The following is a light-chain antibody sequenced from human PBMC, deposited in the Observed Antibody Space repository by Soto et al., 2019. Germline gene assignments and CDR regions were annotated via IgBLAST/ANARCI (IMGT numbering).Light chain of an antibody. CDR2: GAS. CDR3: QQYNNWWT. Sequence: EIVMTQSPATLSVSPGERATLSSRASQSVNNNLAWYQQKPGQAPRLLIYGASTRAPGIPARFSGSVSGSDFTLTISSLQSEDFAIYYCQQYNNWWTFGQGTKVEIK. J-gene: IGKJ1*01. V-gene: IGKV3-15*01. CDR1: QSVNNN.